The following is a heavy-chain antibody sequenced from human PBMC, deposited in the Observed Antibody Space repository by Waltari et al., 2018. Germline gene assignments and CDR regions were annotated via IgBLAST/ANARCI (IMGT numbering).Heavy chain of an antibody. CDR3: ARERHRLMEEGYLMALDP. V-gene: IGHV1-18*01. CDR1: GYTLSDYG. Sequence: QVQLVQSGAEVKKHGASVKVSCKAAGYTLSDYGISWVRQAPGQGLEWMGWISGNNGHTNHAQKFQGRLIMTEDTSATTVYMELTYLTSDDTAVYYCARERHRLMEEGYLMALDPWGQGTLVTVSS. CDR2: ISGNNGHT. J-gene: IGHJ5*02. D-gene: IGHD2-21*01.